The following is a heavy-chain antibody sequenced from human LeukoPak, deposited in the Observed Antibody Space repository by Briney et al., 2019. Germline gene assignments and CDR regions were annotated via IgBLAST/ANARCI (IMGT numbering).Heavy chain of an antibody. CDR1: GYTFTSYD. CDR3: AKVGLGNTAIHI. D-gene: IGHD5-18*01. CDR2: MNPNSGNT. J-gene: IGHJ3*02. V-gene: IGHV1-8*03. Sequence: ASVKVSCKASGYTFTSYDINWVRQATGQGLEWMGWMNPNSGNTGYAQKFQGRVTITRNTSISTAYMELSSLKSEDTAIYYCAKVGLGNTAIHIWGQGTMVTVSS.